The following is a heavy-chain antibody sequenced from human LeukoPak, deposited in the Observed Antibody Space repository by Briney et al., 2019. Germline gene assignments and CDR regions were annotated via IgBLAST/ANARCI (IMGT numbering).Heavy chain of an antibody. CDR2: IYYSGST. V-gene: IGHV4-39*01. CDR1: GGSISSSSYY. Sequence: RSSETLSLTCTVSGGSISSSSYYWGWIRQPPGKGLEWIGSIYYSGSTYYNPSLKSRVTISVDTSKNQFSLKLSSVTAADTAVYYCARGSSGWYEYYMDVWGKGTTVTVSS. D-gene: IGHD6-19*01. J-gene: IGHJ6*03. CDR3: ARGSSGWYEYYMDV.